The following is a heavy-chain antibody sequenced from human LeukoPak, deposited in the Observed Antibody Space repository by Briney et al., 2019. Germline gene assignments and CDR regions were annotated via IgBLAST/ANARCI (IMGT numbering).Heavy chain of an antibody. CDR2: INHSGNT. CDR3: TRMAAGLDY. Sequence: PSETLSLMCAVSGVSFYVYDGSWVRQTPGKGLEWIGEINHSGNTNDSPSLKSRVTLSIDTSKKQFSLNLRSVTVVDTGIYYCTRMAAGLDYRGQGNLVTVSS. J-gene: IGHJ4*02. D-gene: IGHD5-24*01. CDR1: GVSFYVYD. V-gene: IGHV4-34*01.